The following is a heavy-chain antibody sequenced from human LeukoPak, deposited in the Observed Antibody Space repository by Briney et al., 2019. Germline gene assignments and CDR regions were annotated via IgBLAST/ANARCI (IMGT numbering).Heavy chain of an antibody. Sequence: SETLSLTCTVSGYSISSGYYWGWIRQPPGKGLEWIGSIYHSGSTYYNPSLKSRVTISVDTSKNQFSLKLSSVTAADTAVYYCASPGLARQWLVSGGYFDYWGQGTLVTVSS. D-gene: IGHD6-19*01. V-gene: IGHV4-38-2*02. CDR3: ASPGLARQWLVSGGYFDY. CDR1: GYSISSGYY. CDR2: IYHSGST. J-gene: IGHJ4*02.